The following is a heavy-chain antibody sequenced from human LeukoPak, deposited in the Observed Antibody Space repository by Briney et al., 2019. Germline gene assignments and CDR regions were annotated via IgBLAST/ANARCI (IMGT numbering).Heavy chain of an antibody. V-gene: IGHV4-34*01. CDR2: INHSGST. D-gene: IGHD6-13*01. CDR1: GGSFSGNY. CDR3: AFEGIAAAGTSDAFDI. J-gene: IGHJ3*02. Sequence: PSGTLSLTCAVYGGSFSGNYWSWIRQPPGKGLEWIGEINHSGSTNYNPSLKSRVTISVDTSKNQFSLKLSSVTAADTAVYYCAFEGIAAAGTSDAFDIWGQGTMVTVSS.